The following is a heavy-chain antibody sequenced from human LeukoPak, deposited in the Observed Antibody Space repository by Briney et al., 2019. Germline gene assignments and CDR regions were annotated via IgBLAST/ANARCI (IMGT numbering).Heavy chain of an antibody. CDR2: IRSKAYGGTT. Sequence: PGGSLRLSCAASGFTFSSFWMSWVRQAPGKGLEWVGFIRSKAYGGTTEYAASVKDRFTISRDDSKSIAYLQMNSLKTEDTAVYYCTRESYYDFWSGPGAFDIWGQGTMVTVSS. CDR3: TRESYYDFWSGPGAFDI. J-gene: IGHJ3*02. D-gene: IGHD3-3*01. CDR1: GFTFSSFW. V-gene: IGHV3-49*04.